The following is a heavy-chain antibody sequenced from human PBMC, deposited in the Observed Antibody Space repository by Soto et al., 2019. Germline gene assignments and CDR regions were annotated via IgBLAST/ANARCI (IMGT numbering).Heavy chain of an antibody. V-gene: IGHV3-48*01. D-gene: IGHD4-4*01. CDR3: ASTYSNHYYYYMDV. Sequence: EVQLVESGGGLVQPGGSLRLSCAASGFTFSSYSMNWVRQAPGKGLEWVSYISSSSSTIYYADSVKGRFTISRDNAKNSLYLQMNSLRAEDTAVYYCASTYSNHYYYYMDVWGKGTTVTVSS. CDR1: GFTFSSYS. CDR2: ISSSSSTI. J-gene: IGHJ6*03.